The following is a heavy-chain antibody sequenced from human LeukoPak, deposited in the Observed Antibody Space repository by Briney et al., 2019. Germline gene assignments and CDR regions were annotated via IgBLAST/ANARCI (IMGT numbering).Heavy chain of an antibody. CDR1: GFTLSNYA. J-gene: IGHJ4*02. D-gene: IGHD6-19*01. V-gene: IGHV3-23*01. CDR2: ISGSGGST. Sequence: PGGSLRLSCVASGFTLSNYAMSWVRQAPGKGLEWVSSISGSGGSTYQAENVKGRFTIPRDNSKNTLYLQMNSLRDEDTAIYYCAAGYTTGWYVRYFDYWGQGTLVTVSS. CDR3: AAGYTTGWYVRYFDY.